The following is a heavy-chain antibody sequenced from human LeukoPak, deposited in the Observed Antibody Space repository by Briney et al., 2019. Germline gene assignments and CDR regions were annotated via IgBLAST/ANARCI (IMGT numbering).Heavy chain of an antibody. CDR3: ARDGVLEGMDV. V-gene: IGHV4-30-2*01. CDR2: IYHSGST. CDR1: GGSISSGGYS. Sequence: SQTLSLTCAVSGGSISSGGYSWSWIRQPPGKGLEWIGYIYHSGSTYYNPSLKSRVTISVDRSKNQFSLKLNSVTAADTAVYYCARDGVLEGMDVWGQGTTVTVSS. J-gene: IGHJ6*02. D-gene: IGHD2/OR15-2a*01.